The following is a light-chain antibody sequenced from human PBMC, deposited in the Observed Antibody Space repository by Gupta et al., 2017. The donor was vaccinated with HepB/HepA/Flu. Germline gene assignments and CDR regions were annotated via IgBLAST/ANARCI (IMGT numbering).Light chain of an antibody. V-gene: IGKV2-24*01. Sequence: DIVMTQTPLSSPVTLGQPASISCRSSQSLVHSNGNTFLSWLQQRPGQPPRLLIYRSSNRGSGVPDRISGSGAGTDFTLEISRVEAEDVGVYYCMQTKQFPWTFGQGTKVEIK. J-gene: IGKJ1*01. CDR3: MQTKQFPWT. CDR1: QSLVHSNGNTF. CDR2: RSS.